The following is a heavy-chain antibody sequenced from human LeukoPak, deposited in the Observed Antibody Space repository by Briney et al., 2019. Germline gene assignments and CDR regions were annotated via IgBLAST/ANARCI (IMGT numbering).Heavy chain of an antibody. Sequence: PGGSLRLSCAASGFTFSDYWMTWVRQAPGKGLEWVANIKQDGSEGYYVDSVKGRFTVSRDNAKNSLYLQMNSLRAEDTAVYYCARWGGLEYYFDYWGQGTLVTVSS. D-gene: IGHD3/OR15-3a*01. CDR1: GFTFSDYW. V-gene: IGHV3-7*01. J-gene: IGHJ4*02. CDR2: IKQDGSEG. CDR3: ARWGGLEYYFDY.